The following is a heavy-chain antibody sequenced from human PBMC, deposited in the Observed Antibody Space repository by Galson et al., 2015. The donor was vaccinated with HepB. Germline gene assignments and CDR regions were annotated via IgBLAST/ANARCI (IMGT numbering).Heavy chain of an antibody. CDR1: GFTFSSYW. D-gene: IGHD6-13*01. J-gene: IGHJ6*02. CDR2: INHDGTTK. V-gene: IGHV3-7*03. CDR3: ATDNSNWYYDYGMDI. Sequence: SLRLSCAASGFTFSSYWMHWVRQAPGKGLEWVSTINHDGTTKYYVDSVKGRFTISRDNAKNSLYLKMNSLRAEDTAVYYCATDNSNWYYDYGMDIWGQGTTVTAAS.